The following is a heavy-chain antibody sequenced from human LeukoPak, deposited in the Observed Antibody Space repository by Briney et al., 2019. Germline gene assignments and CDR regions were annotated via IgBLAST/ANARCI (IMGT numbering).Heavy chain of an antibody. J-gene: IGHJ4*02. CDR2: IYPSDSDT. CDR1: GYVFTSYW. Sequence: GESLKISCKGSGYVFTSYWIGWVRQMPGKGLEWMGIIYPSDSDTRYSPSFRGQVTISADKSISTAYLQWSSLKASDTAMYYCARQGYSGSYGPLYWGQGTLVTVSS. CDR3: ARQGYSGSYGPLY. V-gene: IGHV5-51*01. D-gene: IGHD1-26*01.